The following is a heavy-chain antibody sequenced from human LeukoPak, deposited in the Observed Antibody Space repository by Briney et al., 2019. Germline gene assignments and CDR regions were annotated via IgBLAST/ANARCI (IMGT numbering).Heavy chain of an antibody. CDR2: IYYSGGT. Sequence: PSETLSLTCAVSGGSLSNYFWSWVRQPPGKGLGCIGDIYYSGGTNYNPSLKSRVTISVDTSKNQFSLNLNSVTAADTAVYYCARNAYRHPHYFVYWGQGTLVTVSS. J-gene: IGHJ4*02. CDR3: ARNAYRHPHYFVY. D-gene: IGHD3-16*01. CDR1: GGSLSNYF. V-gene: IGHV4-59*08.